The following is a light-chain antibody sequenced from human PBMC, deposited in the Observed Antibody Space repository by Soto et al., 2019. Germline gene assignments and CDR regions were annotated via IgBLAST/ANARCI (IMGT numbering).Light chain of an antibody. Sequence: DLQMTQSPSSLSASVGDRITVTCRASQRIGTYVNWYQQKPGKAPKLLIYASTNLEDGVPSRFSGSGSGTGFSLSVSNLQPEDLATYYCQQSYSIPVWTFGQGTKVDIK. CDR3: QQSYSIPVWT. J-gene: IGKJ1*01. CDR1: QRIGTY. V-gene: IGKV1-39*01. CDR2: AST.